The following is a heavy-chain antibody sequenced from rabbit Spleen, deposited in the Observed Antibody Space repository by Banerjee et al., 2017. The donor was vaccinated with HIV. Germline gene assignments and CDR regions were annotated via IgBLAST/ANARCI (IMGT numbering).Heavy chain of an antibody. CDR2: IDAAASSGTT. Sequence: QSLEESGGDLVKPGASLTLTCTASGFTISSSYCMCWGRQAPGKGLEWIACIDAAASSGTTYYASWAKGRFTISKTSSTTVTLQMTSLTAADTATYFCARVGGVGVYGYATLWGPGTLVTFS. D-gene: IGHD6-1*01. CDR3: ARVGGVGVYGYATL. V-gene: IGHV1S40*01. CDR1: GFTISSSYC. J-gene: IGHJ4*01.